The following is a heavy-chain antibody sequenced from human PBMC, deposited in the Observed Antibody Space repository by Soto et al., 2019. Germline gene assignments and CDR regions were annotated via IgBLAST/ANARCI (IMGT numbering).Heavy chain of an antibody. Sequence: SETLSLTCAVYGGSFSGYYWSWIRQPPGKGLKWIGEINHSGSTNYNPSLKRRVTISLDTSKNQFSLKLSSVTAADTALYYFARGPSGWYVGEAFDIGGQGTMVTVSS. J-gene: IGHJ3*02. V-gene: IGHV4-34*01. D-gene: IGHD6-19*01. CDR3: ARGPSGWYVGEAFDI. CDR1: GGSFSGYY. CDR2: INHSGST.